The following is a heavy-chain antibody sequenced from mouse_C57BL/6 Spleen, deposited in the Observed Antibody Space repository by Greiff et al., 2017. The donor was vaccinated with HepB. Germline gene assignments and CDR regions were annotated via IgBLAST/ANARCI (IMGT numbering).Heavy chain of an antibody. D-gene: IGHD1-1*01. CDR3: ARGITTVYYFDY. Sequence: EVKLQQSGPELVKPGASVKIPCKASGYTFTDYNMDWVKQSHGKSLEWIGDINPNNGGTIYNQKFKGKATLTVDKSSSTAYMELRSLTSEDTAVYYCARGITTVYYFDYWGQGTTLTVSS. V-gene: IGHV1-18*01. CDR1: GYTFTDYN. J-gene: IGHJ2*01. CDR2: INPNNGGT.